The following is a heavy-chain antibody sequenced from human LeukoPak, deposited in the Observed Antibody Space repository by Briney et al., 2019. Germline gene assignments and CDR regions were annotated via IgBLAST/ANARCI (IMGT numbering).Heavy chain of an antibody. D-gene: IGHD3-3*01. CDR1: GGSISSSSYY. J-gene: IGHJ6*03. Sequence: PSETLSLTCTVSGGSISSSSYYWGWIRQPPGKGLERIGSIYYSGSTYYNPSLKSRVTISVDTSKNQFSLKLSSVTAADTAVYYCARGPHDFWSGYYLLSYYYYMDVWGKGTTVTVSS. V-gene: IGHV4-39*07. CDR3: ARGPHDFWSGYYLLSYYYYMDV. CDR2: IYYSGST.